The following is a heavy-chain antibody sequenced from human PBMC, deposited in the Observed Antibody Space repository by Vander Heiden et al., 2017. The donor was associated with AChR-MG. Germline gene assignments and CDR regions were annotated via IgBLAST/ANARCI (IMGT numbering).Heavy chain of an antibody. CDR3: ASTVTKPYYFDY. Sequence: QVQLVESGGGLVKAGGSLRLSCAASGFTFSNDYMSWIRQAPGKGLEWVSYISSSGSTIYYADSVKGRFTISRDNAKNSLYLQMNSLRAEDTAVYYCASTVTKPYYFDYWGQGTLVTVSS. V-gene: IGHV3-11*01. J-gene: IGHJ4*02. CDR1: GFTFSNDY. CDR2: ISSSGSTI. D-gene: IGHD4-4*01.